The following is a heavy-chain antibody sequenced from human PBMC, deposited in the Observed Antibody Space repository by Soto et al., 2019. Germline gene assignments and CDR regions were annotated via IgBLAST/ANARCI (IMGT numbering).Heavy chain of an antibody. Sequence: QVQLVQSGAEVKRPGSSVKVSCKASGGTFSSYTISWVRQAPGQGLEWMGRIIPILGIANYAQKFQGRVTITADKSTSTAYMELSSLRSEDTAVYYCAIYCSSTSCYSYYYYMDVWGKGTTVTVSS. CDR2: IIPILGIA. J-gene: IGHJ6*03. V-gene: IGHV1-69*02. CDR3: AIYCSSTSCYSYYYYMDV. D-gene: IGHD2-2*01. CDR1: GGTFSSYT.